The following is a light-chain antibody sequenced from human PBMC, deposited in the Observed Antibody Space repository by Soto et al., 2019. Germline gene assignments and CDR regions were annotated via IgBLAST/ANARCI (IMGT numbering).Light chain of an antibody. CDR3: MQTLQTPPFT. CDR2: LGS. CDR1: QSLLHSNGYNY. V-gene: IGKV2-28*01. Sequence: DIVMTHYPLSLPVTPGEPASIACRSSQSLLHSNGYNYLDWYLQKPGQSPQLLIYLGSNRASGVPDRISGSGSGTDFTLKISRVEAEDAGVYYCMQTLQTPPFTFGPGTKVDIK. J-gene: IGKJ3*01.